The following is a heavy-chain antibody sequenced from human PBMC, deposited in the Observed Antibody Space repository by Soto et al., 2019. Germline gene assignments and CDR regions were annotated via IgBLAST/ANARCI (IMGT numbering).Heavy chain of an antibody. V-gene: IGHV3-7*01. CDR1: GFNVMSYW. J-gene: IGHJ4*02. CDR2: IKEDGSEI. CDR3: ARDIGLDYVN. Sequence: GGSLRLSCAVSGFNVMSYWMSWVRQAPGKGLEWVASIKEDGSEIYYLHSVRGRFSISRDSAGNALQLTMNYLSAEDTGVYFCARDIGLDYVNWGQGTLVTVSS. D-gene: IGHD3-16*01.